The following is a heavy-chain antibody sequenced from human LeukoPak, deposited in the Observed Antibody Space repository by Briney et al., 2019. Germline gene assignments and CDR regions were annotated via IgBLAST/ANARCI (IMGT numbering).Heavy chain of an antibody. CDR2: THYSGRT. CDR1: GGSSSSYY. CDR3: ARWDDSAWGFGN. D-gene: IGHD6-19*01. V-gene: IGHV4-59*08. Sequence: SETLSLTCTVSGGSSSSYYWSWIRQPPGKGLEWIGYTHYSGRTHYNPSLKSRVTISVDTSKSQFSLRLNSVTAADTAVYYCARWDDSAWGFGNWGPGTLVTVSS. J-gene: IGHJ4*02.